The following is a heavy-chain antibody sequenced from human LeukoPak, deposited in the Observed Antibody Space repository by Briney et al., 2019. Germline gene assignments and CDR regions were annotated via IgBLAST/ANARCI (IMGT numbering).Heavy chain of an antibody. CDR1: GYTFTRYF. Sequence: ASVKVSCKASGYTFTRYFMHWVRQAPGQGVGGMAIINPSAHSTSYAQKFQSRATMTSDTPTSTVYMELSSLRTDDTAVYYCATDHSTSCYPDYWGQGTLVTVS. V-gene: IGHV1-46*01. D-gene: IGHD2-2*01. CDR3: ATDHSTSCYPDY. CDR2: INPSAHST. J-gene: IGHJ4*02.